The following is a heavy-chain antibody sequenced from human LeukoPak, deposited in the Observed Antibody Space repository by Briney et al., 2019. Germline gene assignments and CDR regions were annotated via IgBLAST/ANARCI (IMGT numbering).Heavy chain of an antibody. Sequence: SETLSLTCTVSGGSISSYYLSWIRQPAGKGLEWIGRIYTSGSTNYNPSLKSRVTMSVDTSKNQFSLKLSSVTAADTAVYYSARGGHYYDGSGRADAFDIWGHGTMVTVSS. CDR1: GGSISSYY. CDR3: ARGGHYYDGSGRADAFDI. D-gene: IGHD3-22*01. J-gene: IGHJ3*02. V-gene: IGHV4-4*07. CDR2: IYTSGST.